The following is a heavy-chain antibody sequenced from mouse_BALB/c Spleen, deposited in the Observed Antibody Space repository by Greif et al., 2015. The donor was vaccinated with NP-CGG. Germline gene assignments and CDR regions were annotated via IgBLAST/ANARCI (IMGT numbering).Heavy chain of an antibody. CDR2: INPSTGYT. J-gene: IGHJ3*01. CDR3: ARRDYGYAWFAY. D-gene: IGHD2-2*01. Sequence: QVQLQQSGAELAKPGASVKMSCKASGYTFTSYWMHWVKQRPGQGLEWIGYINPSTGYTEYNQKFKDKATLTADKSSSTAYMQLSSLTSEDSAVYYCARRDYGYAWFAYWGQGTLVTASA. CDR1: GYTFTSYW. V-gene: IGHV1-7*01.